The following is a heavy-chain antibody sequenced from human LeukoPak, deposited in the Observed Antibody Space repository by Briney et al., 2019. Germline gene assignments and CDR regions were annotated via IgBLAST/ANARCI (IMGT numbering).Heavy chain of an antibody. V-gene: IGHV3-7*01. Sequence: GGSLRLSCAASGFSFINYWMSWLRQAPGKGLEWVANINQDGSDKYYVDSVKGRFTTSRDNANKSLYLQMNSLRAEDTAVYYCVYGNYYDDSGSLFDYWGQGTLVTVSS. CDR3: VYGNYYDDSGSLFDY. D-gene: IGHD3-22*01. CDR2: INQDGSDK. J-gene: IGHJ4*02. CDR1: GFSFINYW.